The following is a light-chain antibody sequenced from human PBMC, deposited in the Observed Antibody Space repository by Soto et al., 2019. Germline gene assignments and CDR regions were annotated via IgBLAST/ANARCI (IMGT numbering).Light chain of an antibody. V-gene: IGKV3-20*01. CDR2: GAS. CDR1: QSISSTY. J-gene: IGKJ4*01. CDR3: QQYSGSPPLT. Sequence: ENVLTQSPGTLSLSPGERATLSCRASQSISSTYLAWYQQKPGQPPRLLRYGASNRATGIPDRFSGSGSGTDFTLTISRLEPEDFAVYYCQQYSGSPPLTFGGGTKVEIK.